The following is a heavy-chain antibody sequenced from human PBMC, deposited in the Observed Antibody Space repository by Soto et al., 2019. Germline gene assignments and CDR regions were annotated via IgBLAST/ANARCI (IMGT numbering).Heavy chain of an antibody. Sequence: SETLSLTCAVYGGSFSGYYWSWIRQPPGKGLEWIGEINHSGSTNYNPSLKSRVTISVDTSKNQFSLKLSSVTAADTAVYYCARLKGYXWRGAFDIWGQGTMVTVSS. CDR1: GGSFSGYY. CDR2: INHSGST. J-gene: IGHJ3*02. V-gene: IGHV4-34*01. CDR3: ARLKGYXWRGAFDI. D-gene: IGHD3-22*01.